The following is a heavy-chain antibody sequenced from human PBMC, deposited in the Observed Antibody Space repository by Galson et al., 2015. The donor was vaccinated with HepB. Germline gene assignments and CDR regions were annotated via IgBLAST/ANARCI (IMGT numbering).Heavy chain of an antibody. J-gene: IGHJ4*02. V-gene: IGHV1-58*01. Sequence: SVKVSCKASGFTFTSSAVQWVRQARGQRLEWIGWIVVGSGNTNYAQKFQERVTITRDMSTSTAYMELSSLRSEDTAVYYCAADYSSGYYYLHYWGQGTLVTVSS. D-gene: IGHD3-22*01. CDR3: AADYSSGYYYLHY. CDR1: GFTFTSSA. CDR2: IVVGSGNT.